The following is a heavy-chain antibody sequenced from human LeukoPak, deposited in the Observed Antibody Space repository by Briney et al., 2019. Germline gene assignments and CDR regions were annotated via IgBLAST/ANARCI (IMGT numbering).Heavy chain of an antibody. CDR2: IYHSGST. CDR1: GGSISSGGYY. Sequence: SETLSLTCTVSGGSISSGGYYWSWIRQPPGKGLEWIGYIYHSGSTYYNPSLKSRVTISVDRSKNQFSLKLSSVTAADTAVYYCARGKVGATKRAFDIWGQGTMVTVSS. CDR3: ARGKVGATKRAFDI. D-gene: IGHD1-26*01. V-gene: IGHV4-30-2*01. J-gene: IGHJ3*02.